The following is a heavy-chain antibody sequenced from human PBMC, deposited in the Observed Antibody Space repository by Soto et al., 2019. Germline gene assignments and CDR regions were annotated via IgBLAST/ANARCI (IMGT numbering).Heavy chain of an antibody. CDR3: ARERQWDPLPY. CDR1: GYTFRNYG. CDR2: VSGYNRNT. D-gene: IGHD1-26*01. J-gene: IGHJ4*02. V-gene: IGHV1-18*01. Sequence: VQLVQSGAEVKKPGASVKVSCEAYGYTFRNYGITWVRQAPGQGLEWIGWVSGYNRNTNYAQKFQERVTMTTDTATSIAYLELRRLRIDDTAVYYCARERQWDPLPYRGPGTLLVVS.